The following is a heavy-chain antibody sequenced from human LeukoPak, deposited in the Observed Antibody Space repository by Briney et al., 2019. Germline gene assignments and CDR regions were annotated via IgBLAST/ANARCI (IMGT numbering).Heavy chain of an antibody. CDR2: INCNSGDA. Sequence: GASVKVSCKASGYSFTEHYIYWVRQAPGQGLEWVGRINCNSGDANSARKFQGRVTMTRDTSTSTVYMELSSLRSEDTAVYYCARACGGDCYPGPGYYYYYYMDVWGKGTTVTISS. CDR1: GYSFTEHY. J-gene: IGHJ6*03. V-gene: IGHV1-2*02. CDR3: ARACGGDCYPGPGYYYYYYMDV. D-gene: IGHD2-21*02.